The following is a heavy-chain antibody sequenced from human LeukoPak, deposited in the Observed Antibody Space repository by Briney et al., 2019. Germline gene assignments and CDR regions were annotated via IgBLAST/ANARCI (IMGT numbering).Heavy chain of an antibody. J-gene: IGHJ4*02. CDR1: GFTFSSYG. V-gene: IGHV3-33*01. Sequence: GGSLRLSCAASGFTFSSYGMHWVRQAPGKGLEWVALIWYDGSNKYHADPVKGRFTISRDNSKNTLYLQMNSLRAEDTAVYCCARDFSGSWGVSYWGQGTLVTVSS. CDR2: IWYDGSNK. D-gene: IGHD1-26*01. CDR3: ARDFSGSWGVSY.